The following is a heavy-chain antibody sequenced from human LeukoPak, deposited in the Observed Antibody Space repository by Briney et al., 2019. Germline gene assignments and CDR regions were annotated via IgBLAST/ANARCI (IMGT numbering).Heavy chain of an antibody. CDR2: IYYSRTT. V-gene: IGHV4-39*01. CDR1: GGSISSSSYY. J-gene: IGHJ4*02. CDR3: ARGLAVATWFDY. Sequence: SETLSLTCTVSGGSISSSSYYWGWIRQPPGKGLEWIGNIYYSRTTYYNPSLKSRVTISVGTSKNQFSLKLSSVTAADTAVYYCARGLAVATWFDYWGQGTLVTVSS. D-gene: IGHD5-12*01.